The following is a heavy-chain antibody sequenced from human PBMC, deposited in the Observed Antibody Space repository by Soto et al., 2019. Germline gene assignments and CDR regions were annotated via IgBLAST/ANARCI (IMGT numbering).Heavy chain of an antibody. J-gene: IGHJ6*02. CDR3: ARDTFFTQTRDV. CDR2: IYYSGST. CDR1: GGSISSGGYY. D-gene: IGHD3-3*01. Sequence: SETLSLTCTVSGGSISSGGYYWSWIRQHPGKGLEWIGYIYYSGSTYYNPSLKSRVTISVDTSKNQFSLKLSSVTAADTAGYYCARDTFFTQTRDVWGQGTTVTVSS. V-gene: IGHV4-31*03.